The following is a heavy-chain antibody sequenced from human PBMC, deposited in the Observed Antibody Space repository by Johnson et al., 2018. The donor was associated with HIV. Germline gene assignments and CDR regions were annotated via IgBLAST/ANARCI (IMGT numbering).Heavy chain of an antibody. CDR3: AKRFPGGYGDYGAFDI. D-gene: IGHD4-17*01. Sequence: QVQLVESGGGVVQPGRSLRLSCAASGFAFSSYGMHWVRQAPGKGLEWVALISYDGSKKFYADSVKGRFTISRDNSKNTLYLQMNSLRAEDTAVYYCAKRFPGGYGDYGAFDIWGQGTMVTVSS. J-gene: IGHJ3*02. CDR1: GFAFSSYG. CDR2: ISYDGSKK. V-gene: IGHV3-30*18.